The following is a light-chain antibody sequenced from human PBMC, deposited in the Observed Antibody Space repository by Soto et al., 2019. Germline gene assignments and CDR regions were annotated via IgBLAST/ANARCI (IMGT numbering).Light chain of an antibody. CDR3: QQRSNWPPNT. Sequence: EIVLTQSPATLSLSPGERATLSCRASQSVSRYLAWYQQKPGQSPRLLIYDASNRATGIPARFCGSGSGTDFTLPISSLEPEDFAVYYCQQRSNWPPNTFGQGTKLEIK. J-gene: IGKJ2*01. CDR1: QSVSRY. V-gene: IGKV3-11*01. CDR2: DAS.